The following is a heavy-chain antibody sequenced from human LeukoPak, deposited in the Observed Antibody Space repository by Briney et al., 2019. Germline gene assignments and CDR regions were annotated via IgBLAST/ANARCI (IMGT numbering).Heavy chain of an antibody. CDR3: ARGDFWSGSGNYFDY. V-gene: IGHV4-31*03. D-gene: IGHD3-3*01. Sequence: SESLSLTCTVSGGSISSGGYYWSWIRQHPGKGLEWIGYIYYSGSTYYNPSLKSRVTISVDTSKNQFSLKLSSVTAADTAVYYCARGDFWSGSGNYFDYWGQGTLVTVSS. CDR1: GGSISSGGYY. CDR2: IYYSGST. J-gene: IGHJ4*02.